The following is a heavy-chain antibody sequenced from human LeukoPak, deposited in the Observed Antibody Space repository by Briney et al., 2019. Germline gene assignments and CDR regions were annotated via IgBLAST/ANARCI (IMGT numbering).Heavy chain of an antibody. CDR2: IDATGST. J-gene: IGHJ4*02. V-gene: IGHV3-53*01. CDR3: ARDASGSRPNY. D-gene: IGHD3-10*01. CDR1: GFTVSSDY. Sequence: PGGSLRLSCAASGFTVSSDYMTWVRQAPGKGLEWVSSIDATGSTNYADSVRGRFTLSRDNSKNTLYLRMSGLRAEDTAVYYCARDASGSRPNYWGQGTLVTVTP.